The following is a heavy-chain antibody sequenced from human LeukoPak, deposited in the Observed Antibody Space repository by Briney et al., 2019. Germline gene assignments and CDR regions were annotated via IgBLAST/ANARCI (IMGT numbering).Heavy chain of an antibody. J-gene: IGHJ4*02. D-gene: IGHD1-26*01. CDR3: APWGGRYSGSYYVDY. CDR2: ISSSSSYI. Sequence: GGSLRLSCAASGFTFSSYSMNWVRQAPGKGLEWVSSISSSSSYIYYADSVKGQFTISRDNAKNSLYLQMNSLRAEDTAAYYCAPWGGRYSGSYYVDYWGQGTLVTVSS. V-gene: IGHV3-21*01. CDR1: GFTFSSYS.